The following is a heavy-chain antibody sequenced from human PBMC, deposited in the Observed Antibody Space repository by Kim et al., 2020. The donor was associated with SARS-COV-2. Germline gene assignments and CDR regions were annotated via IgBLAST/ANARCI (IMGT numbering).Heavy chain of an antibody. D-gene: IGHD2-2*01. V-gene: IGHV4-39*01. CDR1: GGSISSSSYY. J-gene: IGHJ5*02. CDR2: IYYSGST. CDR3: ARSAFSIVVVPTWGVQYNWVDP. Sequence: SETLSLTCTVSGGSISSSSYYWGWIRQPPGKGLEWIGSIYYSGSTYYNPSLKSRVTISVDTSKNQFSLKLSSVTAADTAVYYCARSAFSIVVVPTWGVQYNWVDPWGQGTLVTVSS.